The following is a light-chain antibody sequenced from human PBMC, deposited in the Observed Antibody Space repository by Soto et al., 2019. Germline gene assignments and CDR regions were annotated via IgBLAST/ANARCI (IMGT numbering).Light chain of an antibody. Sequence: QAVVTQPPSASGTPGQKVTISCSGNTSNIGSNTVNWYQQFPGTAPKFLIFSTTQRPSGVPARFSGSKSGTSASLAIGVLQRGEEAHYYFGAWDNSLKGWVFGGGTKLTVL. V-gene: IGLV1-44*01. CDR2: STT. CDR3: GAWDNSLKGWV. CDR1: TSNIGSNT. J-gene: IGLJ3*02.